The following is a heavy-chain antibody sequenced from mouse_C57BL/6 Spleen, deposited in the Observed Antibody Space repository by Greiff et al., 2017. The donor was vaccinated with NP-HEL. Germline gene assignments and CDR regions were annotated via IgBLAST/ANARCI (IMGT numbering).Heavy chain of an antibody. CDR3: ARSRYYYGSSWGYFDV. CDR1: GYSFTDYN. J-gene: IGHJ1*03. Sequence: EVQVVESGPELVKPGASVKISCKASGYSFTDYNMNWVKQSNGKSLEWIGVINPNYGTTSYNQKFKGKATLTVDQSSSTAYMQLNSLTSEDSAVYYCARSRYYYGSSWGYFDVWGTGTTVTVSS. CDR2: INPNYGTT. V-gene: IGHV1-39*01. D-gene: IGHD1-1*01.